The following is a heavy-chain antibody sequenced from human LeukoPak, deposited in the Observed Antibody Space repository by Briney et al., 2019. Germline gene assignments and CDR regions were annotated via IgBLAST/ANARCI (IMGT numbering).Heavy chain of an antibody. D-gene: IGHD3-22*01. CDR3: ARGGPRITMIVVLMDV. J-gene: IGHJ6*03. CDR1: GGSFSGYY. V-gene: IGHV4-34*01. Sequence: SETLPLTCAVYGGSFSGYYWSWIRQPPGKGLEWIGEINHSGSTNYNPSLKSRVTISVDTPKNQFSLKLSSVTAADTAVYYCARGGPRITMIVVLMDVWGKGTTVTVSS. CDR2: INHSGST.